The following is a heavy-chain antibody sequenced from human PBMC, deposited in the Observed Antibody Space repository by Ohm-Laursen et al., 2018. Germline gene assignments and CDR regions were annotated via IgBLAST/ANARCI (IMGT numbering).Heavy chain of an antibody. D-gene: IGHD6-19*01. J-gene: IGHJ4*02. CDR3: ARVWDQKRVAGNGYGY. V-gene: IGHV1-2*02. CDR2: INPNSGGT. Sequence: GASVKVSCKTSGYTFTGYYMHWVRQAPGQGLEWMGWINPNSGGTNYAQKFQGRVTMTRDTSISTAYMELSRLRSDDTAVYYCARVWDQKRVAGNGYGYWGQGTLVTVSS. CDR1: GYTFTGYY.